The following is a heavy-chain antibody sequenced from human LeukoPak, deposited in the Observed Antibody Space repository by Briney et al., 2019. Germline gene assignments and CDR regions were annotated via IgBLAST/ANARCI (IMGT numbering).Heavy chain of an antibody. CDR3: AKKDIVVVPAAHDAFDI. J-gene: IGHJ3*02. Sequence: GGSLRLSCAASGFTFSSYGMHWVRQAPGKGLEWVAFIRYDGSNKYYADSVKGRFTISRDNSKNTLYLQMNSLRAEDTAVYYCAKKDIVVVPAAHDAFDIWGQGTMVTVSS. CDR2: IRYDGSNK. D-gene: IGHD2-2*01. V-gene: IGHV3-30*02. CDR1: GFTFSSYG.